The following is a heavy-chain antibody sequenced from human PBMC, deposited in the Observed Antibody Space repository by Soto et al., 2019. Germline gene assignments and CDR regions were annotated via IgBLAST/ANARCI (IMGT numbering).Heavy chain of an antibody. CDR2: IYSGGST. CDR1: GFTFSSYG. Sequence: GGSLRLSCAASGFTFSSYGMSWVRQAPGKGLEWVSVIYSGGSTYYAGSVKGRFTISRDNSKNTLYLQMNSLRAEDTAVYYCARTFYDSSGYSDYWGQGTLVTVSS. CDR3: ARTFYDSSGYSDY. D-gene: IGHD3-22*01. J-gene: IGHJ4*02. V-gene: IGHV3-66*01.